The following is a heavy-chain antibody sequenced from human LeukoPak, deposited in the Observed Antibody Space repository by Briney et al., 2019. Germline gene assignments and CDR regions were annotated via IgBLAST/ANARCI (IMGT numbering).Heavy chain of an antibody. CDR1: GYTFTSYS. Sequence: ASVKVSCKASGYTFTSYSLHWVRQAPGQRLEWMGVINPSGGSTTYAQKFQGRVAVTSDMSTSTVDMELSSLRSEDTAVYFCARDRGLAARYDPWRQGPLVSVSS. CDR3: ARDRGLAARYDP. D-gene: IGHD6-6*01. V-gene: IGHV1-46*01. J-gene: IGHJ5*02. CDR2: INPSGGST.